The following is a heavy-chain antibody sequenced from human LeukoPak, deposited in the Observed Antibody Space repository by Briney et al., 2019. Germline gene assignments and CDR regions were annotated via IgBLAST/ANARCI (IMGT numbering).Heavy chain of an antibody. J-gene: IGHJ4*02. CDR1: GHTFTGYY. CDR2: IKPNSGGT. CDR3: ARDSQGAYGSGTGFDY. V-gene: IGHV1-2*02. D-gene: IGHD3-10*01. Sequence: ASVKVSCKASGHTFTGYYINWVRQAPGQGLEWMGWIKPNSGGTHYAQKFQGRVTMTRDTSISTAYMELSRLRSDDTAVYYCARDSQGAYGSGTGFDYWGQGTLVTVSS.